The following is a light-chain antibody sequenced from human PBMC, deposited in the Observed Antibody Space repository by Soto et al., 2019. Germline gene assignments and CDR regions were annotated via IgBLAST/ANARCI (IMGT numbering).Light chain of an antibody. CDR2: DAS. CDR3: QQYNNWPLT. Sequence: AIQLTQSPSSLSASVGDRVTITCRASQGISSALAWYQQKPGKAPKLLIYDASSLESGVPSRFSGSGSGTDFTLTISSLQPEDFVVYYCQQYNNWPLTFGGGTKVDIK. CDR1: QGISSA. V-gene: IGKV1D-13*01. J-gene: IGKJ4*01.